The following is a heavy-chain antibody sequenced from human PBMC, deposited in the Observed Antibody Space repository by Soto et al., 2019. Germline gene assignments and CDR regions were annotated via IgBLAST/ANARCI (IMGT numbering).Heavy chain of an antibody. D-gene: IGHD6-19*01. CDR1: GFTFSSTG. CDR3: AKDWGIAVAGH. V-gene: IGHV3-30*18. Sequence: QVQLVESGGGVVQPGGALRLSCAASGFTFSSTGMHWVRQAPGKGLEWVAVISHDGGNKYYGDSVKGRFTISRDNSKNTVYLQINSLRADDTAVYYCAKDWGIAVAGHWGQGTLVTASS. CDR2: ISHDGGNK. J-gene: IGHJ4*02.